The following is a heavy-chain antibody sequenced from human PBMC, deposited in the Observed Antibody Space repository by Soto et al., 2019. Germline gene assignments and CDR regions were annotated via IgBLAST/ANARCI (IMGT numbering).Heavy chain of an antibody. J-gene: IGHJ5*02. D-gene: IGHD3-16*01. CDR1: GGSISSGDYY. Sequence: QVQLQESGPGLVKASQTLSITCTVSGGSISSGDYYWSWIRQPPVKGPEWIGYIYSNEYTSYEASLKSLVTISLDTSKNHFSLNLNSVTASDTAVYYCAGGALGYNWFDPWGQGTLVTVSS. V-gene: IGHV4-30-4*01. CDR3: AGGALGYNWFDP. CDR2: IYSNEYT.